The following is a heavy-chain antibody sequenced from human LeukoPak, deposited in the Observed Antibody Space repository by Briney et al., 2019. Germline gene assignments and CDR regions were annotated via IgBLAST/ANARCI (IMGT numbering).Heavy chain of an antibody. CDR1: GFTFSSYA. D-gene: IGHD6-19*01. V-gene: IGHV3-23*01. CDR3: ARMYEQWLGTGTFDY. CDR2: ISGSGGST. J-gene: IGHJ4*02. Sequence: PGGSLRLSCAASGFTFSSYAMSWVRQAPGKGLEWVSAISGSGGSTYYADSVKGRFTISRDNAKNSLYLQMNSLRAEDTAVYYCARMYEQWLGTGTFDYWGQGTLVTVSS.